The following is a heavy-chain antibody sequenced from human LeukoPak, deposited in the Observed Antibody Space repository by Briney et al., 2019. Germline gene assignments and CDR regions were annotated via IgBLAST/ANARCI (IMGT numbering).Heavy chain of an antibody. CDR2: IKQDGSEK. Sequence: GGSLRLSCAASGFTFSSYWMSWVRQAPGKGLEWVANIKQDGSEKYYVDSVKGRFTISRDNAKNSLYLQMNSLRADDTAVYFCARDIGGYNPNWYFDLWGRGALVTVSS. J-gene: IGHJ2*01. V-gene: IGHV3-7*01. CDR3: ARDIGGYNPNWYFDL. CDR1: GFTFSSYW. D-gene: IGHD5-24*01.